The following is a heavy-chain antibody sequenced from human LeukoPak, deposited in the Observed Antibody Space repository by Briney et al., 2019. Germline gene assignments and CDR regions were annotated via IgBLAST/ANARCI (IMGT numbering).Heavy chain of an antibody. CDR1: GGSFSGYY. V-gene: IGHV4-34*01. CDR2: INHSGST. CDR3: ASFIAARTIDY. J-gene: IGHJ4*02. Sequence: SEILSLTCAVYGGSFSGYYWSWIRQPPGKGLEWIGEINHSGSTNYNPSLKSRVTISVDTSKNQFSLKLSSVTAADTAVYYCASFIAARTIDYWGQGTLVTVSS. D-gene: IGHD6-6*01.